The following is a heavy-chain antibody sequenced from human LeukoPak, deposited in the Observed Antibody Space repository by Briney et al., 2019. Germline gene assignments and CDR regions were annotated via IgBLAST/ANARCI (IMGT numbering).Heavy chain of an antibody. CDR1: GYSFSSCS. Sequence: ASVKVSCKASGYSFSSCSISWVRQAPGQGLEWMGWISCYNGNTNYAQKFQGRVTLTTDTSTSTAYMELRSLRSDDTAIYYCARGLNWNYDLGWVAPWGQGTLVAVSS. D-gene: IGHD1-7*01. V-gene: IGHV1-18*01. J-gene: IGHJ5*02. CDR3: ARGLNWNYDLGWVAP. CDR2: ISCYNGNT.